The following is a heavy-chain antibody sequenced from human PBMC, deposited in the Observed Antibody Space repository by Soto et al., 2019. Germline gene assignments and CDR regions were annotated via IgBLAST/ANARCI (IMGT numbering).Heavy chain of an antibody. J-gene: IGHJ4*02. D-gene: IGHD2-8*02. CDR1: GGSFSGYS. CDR2: INHSGST. CDR3: ARDKITGPFDY. Sequence: SETLSLTCAVYGGSFSGYSWTWIRQPPGTGLEWVGEINHSGSTNYNPSLKSRVTISVDTSKNQFSLKLTSVTAADTAVYYCARDKITGPFDYWGQGTLVTVSS. V-gene: IGHV4-34*01.